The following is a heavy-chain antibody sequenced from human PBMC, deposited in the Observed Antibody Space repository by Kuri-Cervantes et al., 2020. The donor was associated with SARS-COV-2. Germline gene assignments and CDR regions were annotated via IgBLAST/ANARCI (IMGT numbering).Heavy chain of an antibody. D-gene: IGHD3-16*01. V-gene: IGHV3-30*03. Sequence: GGSLRLSCVASGFTFSNYVMSWVRQAPGKGLEWVALISYDGRKINYSESVKGRFTISRDNSQSALYLQMDSLTPEDTALYYCARELSPGGSHLDYWGQGTLVTSPQ. CDR1: GFTFSNYV. J-gene: IGHJ4*02. CDR2: ISYDGRKI. CDR3: ARELSPGGSHLDY.